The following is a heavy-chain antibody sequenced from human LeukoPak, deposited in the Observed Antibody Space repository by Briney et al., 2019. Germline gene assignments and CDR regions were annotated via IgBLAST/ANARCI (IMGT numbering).Heavy chain of an antibody. CDR3: ARGGRWELPRPYSFDI. D-gene: IGHD1-26*01. J-gene: IGHJ3*02. V-gene: IGHV1-18*01. CDR1: GHTFTSYG. Sequence: GASVKVSCKASGHTFTSYGISWVRQAPGQGLEWMGWISAYNGNTNYAQKLQGRVTMTKDTSTTTAYMELRSLRSDDTAVYYCARGGRWELPRPYSFDIWGQGTMVTVSS. CDR2: ISAYNGNT.